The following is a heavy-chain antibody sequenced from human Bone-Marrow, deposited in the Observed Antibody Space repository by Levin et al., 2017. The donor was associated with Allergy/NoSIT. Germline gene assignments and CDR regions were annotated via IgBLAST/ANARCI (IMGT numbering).Heavy chain of an antibody. CDR1: GGSITSSRYY. J-gene: IGHJ5*02. CDR2: IYYSGST. V-gene: IGHV4-39*01. Sequence: SETLSLTCTVYGGSITSSRYYWGWIRQPPGKGLEWIVSIYYSGSTYYNPSLKSRVTISVDTSKNQFSLKLSSVTAADTAVYYCARAGYSSYYNWFDPWGQGTLVTVSS. D-gene: IGHD6-13*01. CDR3: ARAGYSSYYNWFDP.